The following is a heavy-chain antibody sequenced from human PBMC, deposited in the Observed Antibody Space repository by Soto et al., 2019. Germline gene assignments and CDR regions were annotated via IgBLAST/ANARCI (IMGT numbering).Heavy chain of an antibody. CDR2: IYHSGST. CDR3: ARDHPMFKAGERAVYAFDI. V-gene: IGHV4-4*02. CDR1: SGSISSSNW. Sequence: QVQLQESGPGLVKPSGTLSLTCAVSSGSISSSNWWSWVRQPPGKGLEWIGEIYHSGSTNYNPSLKSRVTISVDKSKNQFSLKLSSVTAADTAVYYCARDHPMFKAGERAVYAFDIWGQGTMVTVSS. D-gene: IGHD3-10*01. J-gene: IGHJ3*02.